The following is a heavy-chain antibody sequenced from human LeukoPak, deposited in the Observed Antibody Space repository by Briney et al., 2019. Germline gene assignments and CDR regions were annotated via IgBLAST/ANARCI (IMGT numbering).Heavy chain of an antibody. CDR2: IKQDGSEE. J-gene: IGHJ4*02. V-gene: IGHV3-7*01. Sequence: GGSLRLSCAASGFTFTTYWMMWVRQAPGKGLEWVAKIKQDGSEEYYVDSVRCRFTISRDNAKNSVYLQMNSLRAEDTAVYYCATRNNGCPYHWGQGTLVTVSS. CDR1: GFTFTTYW. CDR3: ATRNNGCPYH. D-gene: IGHD5-24*01.